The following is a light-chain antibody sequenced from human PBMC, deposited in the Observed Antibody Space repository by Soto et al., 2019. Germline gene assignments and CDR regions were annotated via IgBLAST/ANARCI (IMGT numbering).Light chain of an antibody. Sequence: QLVLTQPPSVYGAPGQRVTISCTGSSSNIGAGYDVHWYQQLPGTAPKLLIYGNSNRPSGVPDRFSGSKSGTSASLAITGLQAEDEADYYCQSYDSSLSVVVFGGGTKVTVL. CDR1: SSNIGAGYD. J-gene: IGLJ2*01. V-gene: IGLV1-40*01. CDR2: GNS. CDR3: QSYDSSLSVVV.